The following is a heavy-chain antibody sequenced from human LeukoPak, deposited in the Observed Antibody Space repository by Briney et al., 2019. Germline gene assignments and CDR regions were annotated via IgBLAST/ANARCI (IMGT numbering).Heavy chain of an antibody. Sequence: GGSLRLSCAASGFTFSSYGMHWVRQAPGRGLEWVAVISYDGSNKYYADSVKGRFTISRDNSKNTLYLQMNSLRAEDTAAYYCASRDYYYLPWGQGTLVTVSS. J-gene: IGHJ5*02. D-gene: IGHD3-10*01. CDR2: ISYDGSNK. CDR1: GFTFSSYG. V-gene: IGHV3-30*03. CDR3: ASRDYYYLP.